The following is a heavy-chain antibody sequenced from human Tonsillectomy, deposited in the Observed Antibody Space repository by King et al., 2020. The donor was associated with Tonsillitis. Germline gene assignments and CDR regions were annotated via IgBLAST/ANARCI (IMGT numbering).Heavy chain of an antibody. CDR3: ARHIGGAISVAGTDAFDI. CDR1: GGSISDTYW. CDR2: IYYTGST. J-gene: IGHJ3*02. V-gene: IGHV4-39*01. Sequence: LQLQESGPGLVKPPETLSLTCTVSGGSISDTYWWGWIRQPPGRGLEWIASIYYTGSTYYNSSLKSRVTISVDTSKNQFSLRLSSVTAPDTAVYYCARHIGGAISVAGTDAFDIWGQGTMVTVSS. D-gene: IGHD6-19*01.